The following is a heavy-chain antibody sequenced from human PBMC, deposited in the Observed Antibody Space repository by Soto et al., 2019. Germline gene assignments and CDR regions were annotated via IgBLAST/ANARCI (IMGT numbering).Heavy chain of an antibody. CDR3: TTGRMNYDILTGYYITYYFDY. D-gene: IGHD3-9*01. CDR1: GFTFSNAW. CDR2: IKSKTDGGTT. J-gene: IGHJ4*02. V-gene: IGHV3-15*07. Sequence: GGSLRLSCEVSGFTFSNAWMNWVRQAPGKGLEWVGRIKSKTDGGTTDYAAPVKGRFTISRDDSKNTLYLQMNSLKTEDTAVYYCTTGRMNYDILTGYYITYYFDYWGQGTLVTVSS.